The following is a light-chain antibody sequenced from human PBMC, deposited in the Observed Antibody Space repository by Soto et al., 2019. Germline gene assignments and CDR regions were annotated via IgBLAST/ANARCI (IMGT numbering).Light chain of an antibody. J-gene: IGKJ5*01. CDR3: QQTYSAIS. V-gene: IGKV1-39*01. Sequence: EIQLTQSPSSLSASVGDRVTITCRASQSISSYLNWYQQKPGKAPKLLIYGASTLHDGVPSRFSGSGSGADFTLTISGLQPEDFASYHCQQTYSAISFGGGTRLEIK. CDR2: GAS. CDR1: QSISSY.